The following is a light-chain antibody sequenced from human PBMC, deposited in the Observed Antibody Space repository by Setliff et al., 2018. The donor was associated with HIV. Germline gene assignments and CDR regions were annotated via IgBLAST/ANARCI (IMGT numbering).Light chain of an antibody. V-gene: IGLV2-14*01. CDR3: SSYAITNTLP. Sequence: QPALAQPASVSGSPGQSITISCTGTSSDVGGYNHVSWYQQHPGKAPKLIISEVRNRPSGISSRFSGSKSGNTASLTISGLQAEDEAEYYCSSYAITNTLPFGTGTKVTV. CDR1: SSDVGGYNH. CDR2: EVR. J-gene: IGLJ1*01.